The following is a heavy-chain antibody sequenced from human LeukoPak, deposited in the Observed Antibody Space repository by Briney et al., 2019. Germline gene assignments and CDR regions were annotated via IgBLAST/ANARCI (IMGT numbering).Heavy chain of an antibody. Sequence: SETLSLTCTVSGGSVSSRTYYWGWIRQPPGKGLEWIGSLHYSGNTFYSPSLRSRVTLSVDTSKNQFSLKLSSVTAADTAIYYRARQSIGIVAAYPALDWFDPWGQGTLVTVSS. CDR3: ARQSIGIVAAYPALDWFDP. J-gene: IGHJ5*02. D-gene: IGHD2-15*01. CDR2: LHYSGNT. CDR1: GGSVSSRTYY. V-gene: IGHV4-39*01.